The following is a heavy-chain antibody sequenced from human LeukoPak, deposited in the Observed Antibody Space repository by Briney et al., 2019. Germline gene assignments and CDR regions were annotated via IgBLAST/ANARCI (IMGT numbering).Heavy chain of an antibody. CDR1: GFTFSSYA. D-gene: IGHD3-3*01. V-gene: IGHV3-23*01. J-gene: IGHJ3*02. CDR3: AKTPLPLRFLEWLRLGAFDI. CDR2: ISGSGGST. Sequence: SGGSLRLSCAASGFTFSSYAMSWVRQAPGKRLEWVSGISGSGGSTYYADSVKGRFTISRDNSKNTLYLQMNSLRAEDTAVYYCAKTPLPLRFLEWLRLGAFDIWGQGTMVTVSS.